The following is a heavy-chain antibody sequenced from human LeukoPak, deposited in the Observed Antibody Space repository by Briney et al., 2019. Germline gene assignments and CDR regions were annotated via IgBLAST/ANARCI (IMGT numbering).Heavy chain of an antibody. CDR1: GYTFTSYG. V-gene: IGHV1-2*02. Sequence: GASVKVSCKASGYTFTSYGISWVQQAPGQGLEWMGWINPNSGGTNYAQKFQGRVTMTRDTSISTAYMELSRLRSDDTAVYYCARAITIFGVAAPTGYWGQGTLVTVSS. J-gene: IGHJ4*02. CDR2: INPNSGGT. CDR3: ARAITIFGVAAPTGY. D-gene: IGHD3-3*01.